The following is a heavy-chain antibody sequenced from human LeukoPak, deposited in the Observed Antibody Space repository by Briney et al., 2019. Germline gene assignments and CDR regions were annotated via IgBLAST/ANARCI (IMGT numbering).Heavy chain of an antibody. D-gene: IGHD6-19*01. CDR2: ISDSGGST. CDR1: GFTFSNYD. CDR3: AKDLSRAVAADWFDP. Sequence: GGSLKLSCAASGFTFSNYDMSWVRQAPGKGLEWVSSISDSGGSTYYADSVKGRFTISRDNSKNTLYLQMTNLRAADTAVYYCAKDLSRAVAADWFDPWDQGSLVTVSS. J-gene: IGHJ5*02. V-gene: IGHV3-23*01.